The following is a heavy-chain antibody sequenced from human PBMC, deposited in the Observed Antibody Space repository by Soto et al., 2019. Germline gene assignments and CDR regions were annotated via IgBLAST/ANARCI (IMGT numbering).Heavy chain of an antibody. CDR2: IYRTGST. CDR1: GGSFTSNNW. V-gene: IGHV4-4*02. D-gene: IGHD1-7*01. CDR3: ASRDPGTSVDY. J-gene: IGHJ4*02. Sequence: SETLSLTCAVSGGSFTSNNWWTCVRQPPGQGLEWIGEIYRTGSTNYNPSLKSRATISLDKSENQFSLKVTSLTAADTAVYYCASRDPGTSVDYWGQGTLVTVSS.